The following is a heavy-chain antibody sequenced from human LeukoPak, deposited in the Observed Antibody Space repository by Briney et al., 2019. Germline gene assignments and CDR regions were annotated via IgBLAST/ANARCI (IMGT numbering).Heavy chain of an antibody. CDR3: AKDYFQLLEWYYLGSGSYYDY. V-gene: IGHV3-30*18. CDR1: GFTFSSYG. J-gene: IGHJ4*02. D-gene: IGHD3-10*01. CDR2: ISYDGSKK. Sequence: GGSLRLSRAASGFTFSSYGIHWVRQAPGKGLEWVTLISYDGSKKYYADSVNGRFTISRDNSKNTVYLQMNSLRDEDTAVYYCAKDYFQLLEWYYLGSGSYYDYWGQGTLVTVSS.